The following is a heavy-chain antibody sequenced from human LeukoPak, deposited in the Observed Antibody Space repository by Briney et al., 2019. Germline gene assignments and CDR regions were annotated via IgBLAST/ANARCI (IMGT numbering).Heavy chain of an antibody. V-gene: IGHV3-23*01. Sequence: GGTLRLSCAASGFTFSTYGMSWVRQAPGKGLEWVSGISGSGGSRFYTDSVKGRFTISRDNSKNTLYLQMNSLRAEDTAVYYCAKGHLDYYDSSGYFLLFDYWGQGTLVTVSS. J-gene: IGHJ4*02. D-gene: IGHD3-22*01. CDR2: ISGSGGSR. CDR1: GFTFSTYG. CDR3: AKGHLDYYDSSGYFLLFDY.